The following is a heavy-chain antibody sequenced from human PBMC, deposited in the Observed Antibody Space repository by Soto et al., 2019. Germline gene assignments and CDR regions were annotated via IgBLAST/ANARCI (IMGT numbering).Heavy chain of an antibody. V-gene: IGHV3-21*01. CDR3: AREGINNYNEYYFDS. CDR1: GESVNSYG. D-gene: IGHD4-4*01. CDR2: ISGSGNYT. J-gene: IGHJ4*02. Sequence: AACGESVNSYGMNWVRQDTGKGLEWVSSISGSGNYTHYADFLRGRFTISRDNAKTSLYLQMNSLRAEDTAVYYCAREGINNYNEYYFDSWGQGTVVTVSS.